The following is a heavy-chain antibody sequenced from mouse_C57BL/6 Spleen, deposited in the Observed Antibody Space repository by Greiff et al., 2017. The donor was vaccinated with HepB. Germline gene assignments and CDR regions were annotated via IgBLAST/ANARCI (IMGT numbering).Heavy chain of an antibody. CDR1: GYTFTSYW. V-gene: IGHV1-64*01. D-gene: IGHD2-2*01. J-gene: IGHJ2*01. CDR2: IHPNSGST. Sequence: QVQLQQPGAELVKPGASVKLSCKASGYTFTSYWMHWVKQRPGQGLEWIGMIHPNSGSTNYNEKFKTKATLTVDKSSSTAYMHLSSLTSEDSAVYYCARGVWLRGYYFDYWGQGTTLTVSS. CDR3: ARGVWLRGYYFDY.